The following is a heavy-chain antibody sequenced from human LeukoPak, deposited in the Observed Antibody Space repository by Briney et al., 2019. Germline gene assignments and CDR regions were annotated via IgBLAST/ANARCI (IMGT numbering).Heavy chain of an antibody. CDR2: ISGRSSHV. Sequence: GGSLRLSCSASGFTFSDYDMNWFRQAPGKGLEWLSSISGRSSHVYYGDSVKGRFSISRDNGMNSVFLQMNSLGVDDTAVYYSGRAFPPLRTASAGDLWGQGTLVTVSS. CDR1: GFTFSDYD. CDR3: GRAFPPLRTASAGDL. D-gene: IGHD3-16*01. J-gene: IGHJ4*02. V-gene: IGHV3-21*01.